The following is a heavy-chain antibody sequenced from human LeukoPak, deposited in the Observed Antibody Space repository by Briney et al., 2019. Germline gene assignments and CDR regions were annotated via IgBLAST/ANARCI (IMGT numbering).Heavy chain of an antibody. CDR3: ARGAGNNYFYGMDV. CDR1: GGSISSYF. CDR2: IYYSGST. Sequence: SETLSLTCTVSGGSISSYFWSWIRQPPGKGLEWIGHIYYSGSTNYNPSLKSRVTVSVDTSKNQFSLKLSSVTAADTAVYYCARGAGNNYFYGMDVWGQGTTVTVSS. V-gene: IGHV4-59*01. J-gene: IGHJ6*02.